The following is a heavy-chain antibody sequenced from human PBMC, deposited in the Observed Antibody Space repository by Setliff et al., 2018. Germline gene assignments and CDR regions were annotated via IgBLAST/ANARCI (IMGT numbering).Heavy chain of an antibody. CDR1: GLSYTNDW. V-gene: IGHV3-7*01. J-gene: IGHJ4*02. CDR2: INPHGSEK. Sequence: GGSLRLSCTASGLSYTNDWVRWVRQAPGKGLEWLASINPHGSEKYYADFVKGRFTISRDNAKNSLPLQMNNLRSEDTAVYYCFGAGTCSYWGQGTLVTVSS. CDR3: FGAGTCSY. D-gene: IGHD3-10*01.